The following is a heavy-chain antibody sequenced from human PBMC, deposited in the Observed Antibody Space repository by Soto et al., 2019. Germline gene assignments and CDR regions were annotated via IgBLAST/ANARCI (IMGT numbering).Heavy chain of an antibody. D-gene: IGHD3-22*01. CDR1: GYTFYSYG. CDR3: ARGGYFDSSKYIAY. CDR2: LNLGHGNT. J-gene: IGHJ4*02. Sequence: ASVKVSCKASGYTFYSYGRHWVREAPGRGLEWLGWLNLGHGNTKYSQKFKGRVIIERDTPASTAYMELSSLRSEDTAVYYCARGGYFDSSKYIAYWGLGTLVTVAS. V-gene: IGHV1-3*01.